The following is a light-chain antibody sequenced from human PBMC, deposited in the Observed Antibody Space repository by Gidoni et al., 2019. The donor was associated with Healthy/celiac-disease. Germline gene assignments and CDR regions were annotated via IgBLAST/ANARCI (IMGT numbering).Light chain of an antibody. V-gene: IGKV1-8*01. CDR3: QQYYSYPQT. CDR2: AAS. J-gene: IGKJ1*01. CDR1: QDISSY. Sequence: AIRMTQSPSSFSASTGDRVTITFRASQDISSYLAWYQQKPGKAPKLLIYAASTLQSGVPSRFSGSGSGTDFTLTISCLQSEDFATYDCQQYYSYPQTFGQGTKVEIK.